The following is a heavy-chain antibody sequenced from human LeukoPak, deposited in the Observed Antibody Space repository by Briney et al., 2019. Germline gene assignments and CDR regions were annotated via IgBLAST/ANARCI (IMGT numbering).Heavy chain of an antibody. V-gene: IGHV4-39*01. CDR3: ARHGSGLLTGHCYYYMDV. CDR1: GGSISSSSYY. CDR2: IYYSGST. J-gene: IGHJ6*03. Sequence: PSETLSLTCTVSGGSISSSSYYWGWIRQPPGKGLEWIGSIYYSGSTYYNPSLKSRVTISVDTSKNQFSLKLSSVTAADTAVYYCARHGSGLLTGHCYYYMDVWGKGTTVTISS. D-gene: IGHD1-14*01.